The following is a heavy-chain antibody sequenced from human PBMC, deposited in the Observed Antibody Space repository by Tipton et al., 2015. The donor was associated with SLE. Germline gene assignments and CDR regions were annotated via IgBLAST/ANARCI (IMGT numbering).Heavy chain of an antibody. CDR1: GFTFSSYS. V-gene: IGHV3-21*01. Sequence: SLRLSCAASGFTFSSYSMNWVRQAPGKGLEWVSSISSSSSYIYYADSVKGRFTISRDNAKNSLYLQMNSLRAEDTAVYYCAREDIVVVPAAPSFDYWGQGTLVTVSS. D-gene: IGHD2-2*01. CDR2: ISSSSSYI. J-gene: IGHJ4*02. CDR3: AREDIVVVPAAPSFDY.